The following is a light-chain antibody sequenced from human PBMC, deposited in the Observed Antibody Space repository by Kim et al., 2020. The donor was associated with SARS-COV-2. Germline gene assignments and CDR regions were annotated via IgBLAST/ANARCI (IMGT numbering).Light chain of an antibody. V-gene: IGLV3-1*01. CDR2: QDS. CDR1: RLGDKY. Sequence: VSPGQAASITCSGDRLGDKYSCWYQQKPGQSPGLVIYQDSKRHSGIPERFSGSNSGNTATLTIRVTQAMDEAGYYCQAWDSSTGVFGTGTKVTVL. J-gene: IGLJ1*01. CDR3: QAWDSSTGV.